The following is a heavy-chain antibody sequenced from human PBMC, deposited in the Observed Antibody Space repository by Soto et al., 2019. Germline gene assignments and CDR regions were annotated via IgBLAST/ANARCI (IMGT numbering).Heavy chain of an antibody. CDR3: ARGGMEWLPPEHGMDV. D-gene: IGHD3-3*01. V-gene: IGHV1-2*04. J-gene: IGHJ6*02. CDR1: GYTFTGYY. CDR2: INPNSGGT. Sequence: ASVKVSCKASGYTFTGYYMHWVRQAPGQGLEWMGWINPNSGGTNYAQKFRGWVTMTRDTSISTAYMELSRLRSDDTAVYYCARGGMEWLPPEHGMDVWGQGTTVTVSS.